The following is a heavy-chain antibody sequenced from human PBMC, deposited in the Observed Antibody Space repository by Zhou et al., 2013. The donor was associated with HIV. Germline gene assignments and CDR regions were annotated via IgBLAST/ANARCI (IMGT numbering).Heavy chain of an antibody. V-gene: IGHV1-18*01. D-gene: IGHD3-10*01. J-gene: IGHJ3*02. CDR3: ARDRTPEGDDAFNI. Sequence: QLVQSGPEVRKPGASVKVSCKASGYTFTGYGISWVRQAPGQGLEWMGWITPYNGDTNYAQKIQGRVTMTTDTSTSTAYMELRSLRSDDTAVYYCARDRTPEGDDAFNIWGQGTMVTVSS. CDR1: GYTFTGYG. CDR2: ITPYNGDT.